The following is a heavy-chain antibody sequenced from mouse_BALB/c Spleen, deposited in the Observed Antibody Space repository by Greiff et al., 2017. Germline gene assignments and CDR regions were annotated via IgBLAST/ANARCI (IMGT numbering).Heavy chain of an antibody. D-gene: IGHD2-10*01. CDR1: GYSITSGYY. V-gene: IGHV3-6*02. Sequence: ESGPGLVKPSQSLSLTCSVTGYSITSGYYWNWIRQFPGNKLEWMGYISYDGSNNYNPSLKNRISITRDTSKNQFFLKLNSVTTEDTATYYCARAGAYYGNWGFAYWGQGTLVTVSA. CDR2: ISYDGSN. CDR3: ARAGAYYGNWGFAY. J-gene: IGHJ3*01.